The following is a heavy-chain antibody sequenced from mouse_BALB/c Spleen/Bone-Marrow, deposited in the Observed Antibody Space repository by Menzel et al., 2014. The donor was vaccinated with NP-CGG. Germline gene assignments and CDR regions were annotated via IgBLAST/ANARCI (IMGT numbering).Heavy chain of an antibody. Sequence: EVKLVESGGGLVTPGGSLKLSWAASGFTFDSYNMSWVRQTPEKRLEWVATISSGGGNTYYPDSVKGRFTISRDNAKNNLYLQMSSLRSEDTALYYCVRREYDDYFDYWGQGTTLTVSS. D-gene: IGHD2-14*01. CDR3: VRREYDDYFDY. J-gene: IGHJ2*01. V-gene: IGHV5-9*03. CDR1: GFTFDSYN. CDR2: ISSGGGNT.